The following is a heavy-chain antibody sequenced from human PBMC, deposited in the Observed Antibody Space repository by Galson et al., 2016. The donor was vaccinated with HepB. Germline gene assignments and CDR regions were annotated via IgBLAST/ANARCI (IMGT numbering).Heavy chain of an antibody. CDR2: VSAFNGNR. D-gene: IGHD6-25*01. Sequence: SVKVSCKASGYTFSSYGISWVRQAPGQGLEWVGWVSAFNGNRNYAQKLQGRVTMTTDTSTSTAYMELRSLRSDDTAVYYCARAHAAASDYYFDYWGQGTLVTGSS. V-gene: IGHV1-18*01. CDR3: ARAHAAASDYYFDY. J-gene: IGHJ4*02. CDR1: GYTFSSYG.